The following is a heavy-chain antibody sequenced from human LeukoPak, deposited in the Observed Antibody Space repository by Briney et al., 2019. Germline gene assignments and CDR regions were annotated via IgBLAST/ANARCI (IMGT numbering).Heavy chain of an antibody. J-gene: IGHJ3*02. CDR1: GGSLSDNF. CDR3: ATLYAVRGALSFDM. CDR2: INDSGGT. D-gene: IGHD2-8*01. V-gene: IGHV4-34*01. Sequence: SETLSLTCAVYGGSLSDNFWNWIRQPPGKGLEWIGEINDSGGTNYNPSLKSRITISVDTSRNQFSLKLSSVTAADTAVYYCATLYAVRGALSFDMWGQGTMVTVSS.